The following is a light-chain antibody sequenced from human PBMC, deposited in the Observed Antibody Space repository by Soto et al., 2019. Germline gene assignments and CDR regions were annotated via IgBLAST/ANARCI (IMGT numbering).Light chain of an antibody. J-gene: IGLJ2*01. CDR3: CSYAGSSPFVV. V-gene: IGLV2-23*01. CDR2: EGS. CDR1: SRDVGSYNL. Sequence: QSALTQPASVSGSPGQSITISCTGTSRDVGSYNLVSWYQQHPGKAPKLMIYEGSKRPSGVSNRFSGSKSGNTASLTISGPRAEDGVYFSACSYAGSSPFVVFGGGTKLPVL.